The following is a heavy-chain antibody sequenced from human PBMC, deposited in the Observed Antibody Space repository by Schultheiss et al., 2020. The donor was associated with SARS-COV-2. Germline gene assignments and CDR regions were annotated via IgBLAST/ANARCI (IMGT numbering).Heavy chain of an antibody. CDR3: ARSRVGGSYLYNWFDP. CDR1: GYTFTSYD. Sequence: ASVKVSCKASGYTFTSYDINWVRQATGQGLEWMGWINPNSGGTNYAQKLQGRVTMTTDTSTSTAYMELRSLRSDDTAVYYCARSRVGGSYLYNWFDPWGQGTLVTVSS. J-gene: IGHJ5*02. V-gene: IGHV1-18*01. D-gene: IGHD1-26*01. CDR2: INPNSGGT.